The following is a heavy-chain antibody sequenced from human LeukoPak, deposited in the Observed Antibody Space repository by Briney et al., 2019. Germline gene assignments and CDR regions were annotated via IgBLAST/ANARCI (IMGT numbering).Heavy chain of an antibody. CDR1: GFTFSGFL. CDR3: ARSSYSSSSSV. Sequence: GSLRLSCAVSGFTFSGFLMSWSRQPPVKGLEWVASINSDGSEGYYADVVKGRFTISRDNAKNSLYLQINSLRAEDTAVYYCARSSYSSSSSVWGQGTMVTVSS. D-gene: IGHD6-6*01. CDR2: INSDGSEG. V-gene: IGHV3-7*03. J-gene: IGHJ3*01.